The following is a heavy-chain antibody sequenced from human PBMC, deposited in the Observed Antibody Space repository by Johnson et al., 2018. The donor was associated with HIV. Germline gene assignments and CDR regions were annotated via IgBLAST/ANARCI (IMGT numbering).Heavy chain of an antibody. CDR2: ICSNGGST. D-gene: IGHD3-22*01. J-gene: IGHJ3*02. V-gene: IGHV3-64*01. CDR1: GFTFSSYA. Sequence: VQLVESGGGLVQPGGSLRLSCAASGFTFSSYAMHWVRQAPGKGLEYVSAICSNGGSTYYANSVKGRFTISRDNSKNTLYLQMNSLRAGDTAVYYCARGLSYYDSSGYWSVFDIWGQGTMVTVSS. CDR3: ARGLSYYDSSGYWSVFDI.